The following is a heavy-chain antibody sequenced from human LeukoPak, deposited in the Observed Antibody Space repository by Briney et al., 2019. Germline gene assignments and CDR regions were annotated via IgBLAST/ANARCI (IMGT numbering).Heavy chain of an antibody. CDR1: GYTLTDYY. J-gene: IGHJ4*02. V-gene: IGHV1-2*06. D-gene: IGHD3-16*01. Sequence: GASVKVSCEASGYTLTDYYVHWVRQAPGQGLEWMGRINPNSGGTNYAQKFQGRVTMTRDTSISTVYMELSRLKSDDTAVYYCARWGPLRLPGGYWGQGTLVTVSS. CDR3: ARWGPLRLPGGY. CDR2: INPNSGGT.